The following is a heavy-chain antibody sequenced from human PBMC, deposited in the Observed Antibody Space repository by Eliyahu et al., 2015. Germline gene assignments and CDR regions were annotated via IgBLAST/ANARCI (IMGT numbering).Heavy chain of an antibody. V-gene: IGHV3-11*06. J-gene: IGHJ4*02. CDR3: ASMTYGSGSYYNFDY. D-gene: IGHD3-10*01. CDR1: GFXFSADY. Sequence: QVQLVESGGGLVKPGGSLRLSCAXXGFXFSADYMSWXRQXPGKGLEWVSYISSGSSYTNYADSVKGRFTISRDNAKNSLYLQMNSLRAEDTAVYYCASMTYGSGSYYNFDYWGQGTLVTVSS. CDR2: ISSGSSYT.